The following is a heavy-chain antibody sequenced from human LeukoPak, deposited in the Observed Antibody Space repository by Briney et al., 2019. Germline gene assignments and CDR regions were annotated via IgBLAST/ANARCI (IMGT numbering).Heavy chain of an antibody. Sequence: GGSLRLPCAVSGFIVSRNYMSWVRQAPGKGLEWVSIIYSGGDIYYADSVKGRFTISRDKSNNTLYLQMKSLRADDTGVYYCARDRRYSDSWYFWNWGQGALVTVSS. J-gene: IGHJ4*02. CDR1: GFIVSRNY. V-gene: IGHV3-53*01. CDR2: IYSGGDI. CDR3: ARDRRYSDSWYFWN. D-gene: IGHD6-13*01.